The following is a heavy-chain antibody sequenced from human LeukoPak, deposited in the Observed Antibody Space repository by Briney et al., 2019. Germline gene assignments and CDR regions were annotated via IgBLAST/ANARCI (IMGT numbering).Heavy chain of an antibody. CDR2: IYHSGST. D-gene: IGHD3-22*01. V-gene: IGHV4-30-2*01. CDR3: ARGGSGDSSGYYYRPPLDY. CDR1: GGSISSGGYS. J-gene: IGHJ4*02. Sequence: SETLSLTCAVSGGSISSGGYSWSWIRQPPGKGLEWIGYIYHSGSTYYNPSLKSRVTISVDRSKNQFSLKLSSVTAADTAVYYCARGGSGDSSGYYYRPPLDYWGQGTLVTVSS.